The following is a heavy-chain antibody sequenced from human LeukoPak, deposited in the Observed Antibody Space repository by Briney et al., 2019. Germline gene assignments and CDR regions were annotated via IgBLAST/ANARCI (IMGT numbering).Heavy chain of an antibody. J-gene: IGHJ5*02. D-gene: IGHD6-13*01. CDR3: ARVRQQLKFDP. Sequence: GASVKVSCKASSYTFTNYAFTWVRHAPGQGLEWMGWISAYNDNTNYAQKLQGRVTMTTDTSTSTAYMELRSLRSDDTAVYYCARVRQQLKFDPWGQGTLVTVSS. CDR1: SYTFTNYA. V-gene: IGHV1-18*01. CDR2: ISAYNDNT.